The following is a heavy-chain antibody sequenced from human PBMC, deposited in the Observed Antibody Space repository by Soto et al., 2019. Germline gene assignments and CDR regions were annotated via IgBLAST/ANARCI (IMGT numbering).Heavy chain of an antibody. CDR3: ARPRSMSSSGFDI. V-gene: IGHV3-74*03. Sequence: EVKRVESGGGLVQPGGSLRLSCVASGYTFSRHWIHWLRQAPGQGLEGVSRINPEGSFTTYADSVRGRFTISRDNAKNTLYLDMNNLKTEDTAVYYCARPRSMSSSGFDIWGQGTMVTVSS. CDR2: INPEGSFT. J-gene: IGHJ3*02. CDR1: GYTFSRHW. D-gene: IGHD6-6*01.